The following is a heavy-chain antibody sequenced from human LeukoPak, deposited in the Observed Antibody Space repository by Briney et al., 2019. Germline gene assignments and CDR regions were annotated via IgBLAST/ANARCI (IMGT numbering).Heavy chain of an antibody. V-gene: IGHV4-59*01. Sequence: NPSETLSLTCTVSGGSISSYYWSWIRQPPGKGLEWIGYIYYSGSTNYNPSLKSRVTISVDTSKNQFSLKLSSVTAADTAVYYCARGRFPYYYYYYGMDVWGQGTTVTVSS. CDR3: ARGRFPYYYYYYGMDV. D-gene: IGHD2-21*01. CDR1: GGSISSYY. J-gene: IGHJ6*02. CDR2: IYYSGST.